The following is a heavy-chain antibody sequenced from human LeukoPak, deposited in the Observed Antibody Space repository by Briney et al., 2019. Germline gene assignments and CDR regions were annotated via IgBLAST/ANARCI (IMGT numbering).Heavy chain of an antibody. Sequence: AGGSLRLSCAASGFTFSSYSMNWVRQAPGKGLGWVSSISSSSSYICYADSVKGRFTISRDNAKNSLYLQMNSLRAEDTAVYYCARVLISYDSSGYYYVGSLDYWGQGTLVTVSS. D-gene: IGHD3-22*01. CDR2: ISSSSSYI. CDR3: ARVLISYDSSGYYYVGSLDY. CDR1: GFTFSSYS. J-gene: IGHJ4*02. V-gene: IGHV3-21*01.